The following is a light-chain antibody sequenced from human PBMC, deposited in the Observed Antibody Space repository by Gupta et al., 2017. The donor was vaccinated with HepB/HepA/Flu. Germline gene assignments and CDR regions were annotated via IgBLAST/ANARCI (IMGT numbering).Light chain of an antibody. V-gene: IGLV2-18*02. CDR2: DVN. Sequence: QSALTQPHSVSGSPGQSVTISCIGTSSDVGRYHRVSWYHQSPGTAPKLMIDDVNNRLSGVPDRFSGSKSGNTASLAISALLDEDEADYYCSAYLSSSPYVLFGGGTRLTVL. CDR3: SAYLSSSPYVL. J-gene: IGLJ2*01. CDR1: SSDVGRYHR.